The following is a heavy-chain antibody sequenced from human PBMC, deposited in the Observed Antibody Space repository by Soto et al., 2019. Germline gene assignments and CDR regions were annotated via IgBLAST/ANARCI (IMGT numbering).Heavy chain of an antibody. Sequence: TSETLSVTCTVAGGYLSSGGYYWSWIRQHPGKGLEWIGYIYYSGSTYYNPSLKSRVTISVDTPKNQFSLKLSSVTAADTAVYYCARSVFPWGQGTLVTVSS. CDR1: GGYLSSGGYY. CDR3: ARSVFP. V-gene: IGHV4-31*03. CDR2: IYYSGST. J-gene: IGHJ5*02.